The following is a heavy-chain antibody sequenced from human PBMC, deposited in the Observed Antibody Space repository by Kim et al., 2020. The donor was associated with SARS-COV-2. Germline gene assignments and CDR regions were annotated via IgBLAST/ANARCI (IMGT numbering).Heavy chain of an antibody. V-gene: IGHV3-30*18. CDR2: MSYDGSTK. Sequence: GGSLRLSCAASGFTFSTYGMHWVRQAPGKGLEWLALMSYDGSTKYYADSMKGRFTISRDNSENTLYLQLNSLRPEDTAVYYCAKALLRGVNFYYYGMDVWGQGTTVTVSS. J-gene: IGHJ6*02. D-gene: IGHD3-10*01. CDR3: AKALLRGVNFYYYGMDV. CDR1: GFTFSTYG.